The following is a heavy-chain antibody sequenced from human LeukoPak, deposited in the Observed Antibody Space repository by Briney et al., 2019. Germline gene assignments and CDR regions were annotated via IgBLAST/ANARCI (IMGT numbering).Heavy chain of an antibody. D-gene: IGHD4-17*01. CDR1: GYTFTGYY. V-gene: IGHV1-2*02. CDR2: INPNSGDT. J-gene: IGHJ5*02. CDR3: ARPNGDYHNWFDP. Sequence: ASVKVSFKASGYTFTGYYIHLVRHGHGQGLEWVRWINPNSGDTNYAQKFQDRVTLSRDTSISTAYMELTNLRSDDTAVYYCARPNGDYHNWFDPWGQGTLVTASS.